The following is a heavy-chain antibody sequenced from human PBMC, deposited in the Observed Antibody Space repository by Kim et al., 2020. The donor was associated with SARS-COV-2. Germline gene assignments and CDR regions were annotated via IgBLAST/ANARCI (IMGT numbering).Heavy chain of an antibody. Sequence: SETLSLTCAVYGGSFSGYYWSWIRQPPGKGLEWIGEINHSGSTNYNPSLKSRVTISVDTSKNQFSLKLSSVTAADTAVYYCARPGRGSTKLYYYYYGMDVWGQGTTVTVSS. CDR1: GGSFSGYY. CDR3: ARPGRGSTKLYYYYYGMDV. D-gene: IGHD2-15*01. J-gene: IGHJ6*02. CDR2: INHSGST. V-gene: IGHV4-34*01.